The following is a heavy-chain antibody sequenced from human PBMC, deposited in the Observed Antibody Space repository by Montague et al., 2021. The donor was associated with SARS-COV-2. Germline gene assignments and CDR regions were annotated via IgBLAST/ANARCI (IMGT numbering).Heavy chain of an antibody. CDR3: AKGYFHSGYDRSWDYGMDV. D-gene: IGHD5-12*01. CDR2: ISWNSGRL. V-gene: IGHV3-9*01. J-gene: IGHJ6*02. CDR1: GFTFEDCA. Sequence: YRSLSWAASGFTFEDCAMHWVRQAPGKGLEWVSGISWNSGRLDYADYVKGRFTISRDNAKNSLYLQMNSLRAEDTALYYCAKGYFHSGYDRSWDYGMDVWGQGTTVTVSS.